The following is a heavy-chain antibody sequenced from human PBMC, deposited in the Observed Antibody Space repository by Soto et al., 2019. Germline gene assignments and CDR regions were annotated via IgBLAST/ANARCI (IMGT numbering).Heavy chain of an antibody. CDR1: GGTFSSYA. V-gene: IGHV1-69*01. Sequence: QVQLVQYGAAVTKPGSSVKVSCKASGGTFSSYAISWVRQAHGQGLEWMGGIIPIFGTANYAQKFQVRVTITADESTITAYLELSSLRSEATYVDYGAVIAARPQRNTVVYRGQVSLVTVSS. J-gene: IGHJ4*02. D-gene: IGHD6-6*01. CDR3: AVIAARPQRNTVVY. CDR2: IIPIFGTA.